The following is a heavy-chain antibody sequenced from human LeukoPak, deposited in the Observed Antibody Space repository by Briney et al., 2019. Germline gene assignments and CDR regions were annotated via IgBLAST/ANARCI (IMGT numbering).Heavy chain of an antibody. D-gene: IGHD3-22*01. Sequence: SETLSLTCTVSGGSISSYYWSWIRQPPGKGLEWIGYIYYGENTYYNPSLKSRVTISIDTSKNQFCLKLSSLTAADTAVYFCARRDDSSGYHKIFDYWGPGTLVTVSS. V-gene: IGHV4-59*04. CDR2: IYYGENT. J-gene: IGHJ4*02. CDR1: GGSISSYY. CDR3: ARRDDSSGYHKIFDY.